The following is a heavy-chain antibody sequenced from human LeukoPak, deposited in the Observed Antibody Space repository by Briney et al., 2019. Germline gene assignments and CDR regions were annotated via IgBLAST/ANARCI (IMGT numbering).Heavy chain of an antibody. D-gene: IGHD2-8*01. CDR3: AKDQGYCTNGVCLTFDY. Sequence: GGSLRLSCAASGFTFSSYAMSWVRQAPGKGLEWVSAISGSGGSTYYADSVKGRFTISRDNSKNTLYLQMSSLRAEDTAVYYCAKDQGYCTNGVCLTFDYWGQGTLVTVSS. V-gene: IGHV3-23*01. CDR2: ISGSGGST. J-gene: IGHJ4*02. CDR1: GFTFSSYA.